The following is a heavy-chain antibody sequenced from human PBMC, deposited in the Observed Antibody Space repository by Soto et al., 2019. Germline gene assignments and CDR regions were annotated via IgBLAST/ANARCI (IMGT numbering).Heavy chain of an antibody. V-gene: IGHV1-8*01. Sequence: ASVKVSCKASGYTFTSYDINWVRQATGQGLEWMGWMNPNSGNTGYAQKFQGRVTMTRNTSISTAYMELSSLRSEDTAVYYCARGQRLWFGTSCMDVWGKGTTVTVSS. CDR1: GYTFTSYD. D-gene: IGHD3-10*01. CDR3: ARGQRLWFGTSCMDV. J-gene: IGHJ6*03. CDR2: MNPNSGNT.